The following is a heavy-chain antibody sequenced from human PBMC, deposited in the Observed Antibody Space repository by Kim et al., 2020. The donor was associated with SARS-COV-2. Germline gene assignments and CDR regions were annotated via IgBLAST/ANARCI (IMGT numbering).Heavy chain of an antibody. CDR1: GGSFSGYY. J-gene: IGHJ4*02. D-gene: IGHD7-27*01. Sequence: SETLSLTCAVYGGSFSGYYWSWIRQPPGKGLEWIGEINHSGSTNYNPSLKSRVTISVYTSKNQFSLKLSSVTAADTAVYYCARVKMGLGIVGDYWGQGTLVTVSS. CDR3: ARVKMGLGIVGDY. CDR2: INHSGST. V-gene: IGHV4-34*01.